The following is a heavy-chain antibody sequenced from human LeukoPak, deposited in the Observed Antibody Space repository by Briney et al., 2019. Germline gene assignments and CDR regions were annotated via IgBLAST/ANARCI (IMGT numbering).Heavy chain of an antibody. D-gene: IGHD6-13*01. V-gene: IGHV1-69*04. Sequence: SVRVSCKASGGTFSSYAISWVRQAPGQGLEWMGRIIPILGIANYAQKFQGRVTITADKSTSTAYMELSSLRSEDTAVYYCARDEERQQLVLGGASYGMDVWGQGTTVTVSS. CDR2: IIPILGIA. CDR3: ARDEERQQLVLGGASYGMDV. J-gene: IGHJ6*01. CDR1: GGTFSSYA.